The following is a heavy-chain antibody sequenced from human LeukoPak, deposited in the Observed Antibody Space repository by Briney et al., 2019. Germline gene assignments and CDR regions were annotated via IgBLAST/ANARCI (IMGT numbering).Heavy chain of an antibody. CDR2: ITSSIRI. CDR3: ARDRGSGDYGAYFDY. J-gene: IGHJ4*02. D-gene: IGHD4-17*01. CDR1: GFTVSSYI. V-gene: IGHV3-48*02. Sequence: GGSLRLSCAASGFTVSSYIMNSVRQAPGKGLDGLSYITSSIRIYHTDSVKGRVTISRANAMKPMCLQMNSLRDEDTAVYYCARDRGSGDYGAYFDYWGQGTLVTVSS.